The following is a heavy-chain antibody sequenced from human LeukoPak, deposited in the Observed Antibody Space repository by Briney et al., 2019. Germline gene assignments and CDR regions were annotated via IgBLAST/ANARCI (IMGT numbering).Heavy chain of an antibody. CDR1: GGSISSYY. J-gene: IGHJ3*02. CDR2: IYYSGST. D-gene: IGHD1-26*01. Sequence: SETLSLTCTVSGGSISSYYWSWIRQPPGKGLEWIGYIYYSGSTSYNPSLKSRVTISVDTSKNHFSLKLSSVTAADTAVYYCARYSGSYPHDAFDIWGQGTMVTVSS. CDR3: ARYSGSYPHDAFDI. V-gene: IGHV4-59*01.